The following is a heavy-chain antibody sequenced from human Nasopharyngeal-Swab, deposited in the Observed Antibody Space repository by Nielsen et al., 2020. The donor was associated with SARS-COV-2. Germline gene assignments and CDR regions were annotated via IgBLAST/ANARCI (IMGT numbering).Heavy chain of an antibody. V-gene: IGHV4-30-2*01. CDR3: ARKYCNGDCYFDY. CDR1: GCSISSGSYP. J-gene: IGHJ4*02. CDR2: TNPSGNT. Sequence: SETLSLTCAVSGCSISSGSYPWRWIRQPPGKGLDWIVYTNPSGNTYYNPSLNRRVTISVARSKIHFSLRLSSVTAADTAVYYCARKYCNGDCYFDYWGQGTLVTVSS. D-gene: IGHD2-21*02.